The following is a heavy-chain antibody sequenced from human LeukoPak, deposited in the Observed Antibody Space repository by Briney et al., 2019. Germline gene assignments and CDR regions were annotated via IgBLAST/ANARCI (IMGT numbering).Heavy chain of an antibody. CDR1: GVTFSSYA. J-gene: IGHJ6*02. Sequence: GGSLRLSCAASGVTFSSYAMHWVRQAPGKGLEWVAVISYDGSNKYYADSVKGRFTISRDNSKNTLYLQMNSLRAEDTAVYYCARGGEYCSSTSCYTLYGMDVWGQGTTVTVSS. CDR2: ISYDGSNK. D-gene: IGHD2-2*02. V-gene: IGHV3-30-3*01. CDR3: ARGGEYCSSTSCYTLYGMDV.